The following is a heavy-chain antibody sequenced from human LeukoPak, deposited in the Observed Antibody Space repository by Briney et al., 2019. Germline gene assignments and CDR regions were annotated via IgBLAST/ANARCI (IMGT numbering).Heavy chain of an antibody. CDR2: ISGSGGST. D-gene: IGHD6-6*01. CDR3: AKDPRDIAARPRGYFQH. J-gene: IGHJ1*01. CDR1: AFFSNYA. V-gene: IGHV3-23*01. Sequence: PGGSLRLSRAASAFFSNYAINWVRQAPGKGLEWVSAISGSGGSTYYADSVKGRFTISRDNSKNTLYLQMNSLRAEDTAVYYCAKDPRDIAARPRGYFQHWGQGTLVTVSS.